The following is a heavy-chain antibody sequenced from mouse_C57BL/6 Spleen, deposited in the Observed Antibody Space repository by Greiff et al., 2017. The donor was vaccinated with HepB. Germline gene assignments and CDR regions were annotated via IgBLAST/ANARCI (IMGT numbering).Heavy chain of an antibody. V-gene: IGHV1S81*02. D-gene: IGHD1-1*01. CDR2: TNPTNGRT. Sequence: VQLQQSGAELVKAGASVKMSCKASGYTFTSYWMHWVKQRLGQGLEWFAETNPTNGRTYYNEKFKSKATLTVDTSSSTAYMLLSGPTFEDSAVYDCARKKKIVATYCDYWGQGTTLTDS. J-gene: IGHJ2*01. CDR3: ARKKKIVATYCDY. CDR1: GYTFTSYW.